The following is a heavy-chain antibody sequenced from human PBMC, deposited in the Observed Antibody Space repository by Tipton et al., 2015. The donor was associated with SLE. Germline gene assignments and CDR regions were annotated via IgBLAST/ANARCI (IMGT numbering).Heavy chain of an antibody. J-gene: IGHJ4*02. CDR2: ISAYNGNT. D-gene: IGHD6-6*01. CDR3: ASLYSSSGY. CDR1: GYTFTSYG. V-gene: IGHV1-18*04. Sequence: QSGAEVKKPGASVKVSCKAFGYTFTSYGLIWARQAPGQGLEWMGWISAYNGNTNYAQKLQGRVIMTTVTSTTTAYMELRSLQSDDTAVYYCASLYSSSGYWGQGTLVTISS.